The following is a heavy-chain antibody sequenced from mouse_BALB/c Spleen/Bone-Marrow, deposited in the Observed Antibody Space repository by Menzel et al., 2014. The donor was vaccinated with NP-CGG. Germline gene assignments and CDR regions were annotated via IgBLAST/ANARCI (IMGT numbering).Heavy chain of an antibody. Sequence: EVKLQESGPELVKPGASVKMSCKASGYTFTSYVMHWVKQKPGQGLEWIGYINPYNDGTKNNEKFKGKATLTSDKSSSTAYMELSSLTSEDSAVYYCASPYYRYDGFAYWGQGTLVTVSA. V-gene: IGHV1-14*01. CDR1: GYTFTSYV. D-gene: IGHD2-14*01. CDR3: ASPYYRYDGFAY. J-gene: IGHJ3*01. CDR2: INPYNDGT.